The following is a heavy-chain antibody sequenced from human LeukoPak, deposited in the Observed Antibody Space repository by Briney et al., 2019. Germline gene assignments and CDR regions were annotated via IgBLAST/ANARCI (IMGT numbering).Heavy chain of an antibody. CDR1: GFTFSSYW. CDR3: ARYGPGVVVVAAIDY. J-gene: IGHJ4*02. D-gene: IGHD2-15*01. CDR2: INSDGSSK. V-gene: IGHV3-74*01. Sequence: PGGSLRLSCAASGFTFSSYWMNWVRQAPGKGLVWVSRINSDGSSKSYADSVKGRFTISRDNAKNTLYLQMNSLRAEDTAVYYCARYGPGVVVVAAIDYWGQGTLVTVSS.